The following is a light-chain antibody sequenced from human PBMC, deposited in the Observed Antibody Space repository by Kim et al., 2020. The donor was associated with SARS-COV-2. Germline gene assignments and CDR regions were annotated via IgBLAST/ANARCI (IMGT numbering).Light chain of an antibody. J-gene: IGKJ4*01. CDR1: QSFSNW. CDR3: QQTNNFPLA. CDR2: ASS. Sequence: DLQMTQSPSFVSASVGDRVTITCRASQSFSNWLAWYQQRPGGAPKLLIYASSSLHRGVPSRFSATESGTEFTLTISSLQPEDFATYYCQQTNNFPLAFGGGTKVDIK. V-gene: IGKV1-12*01.